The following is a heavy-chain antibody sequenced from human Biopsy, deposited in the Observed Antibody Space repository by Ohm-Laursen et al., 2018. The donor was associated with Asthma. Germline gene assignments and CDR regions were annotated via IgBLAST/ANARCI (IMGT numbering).Heavy chain of an antibody. CDR3: ARGWNCGGDCYSLDY. D-gene: IGHD2-21*02. Sequence: TLSLTCSVSGDSIDSGDYSWTWIRQSPGVGLEWIGYTYRNGDTYYNPTLKNRVTISIDRSKNQFSLRLRSVTAADTAVYYCARGWNCGGDCYSLDYWGQGTLVTVSS. V-gene: IGHV4-30-2*06. J-gene: IGHJ4*02. CDR2: TYRNGDT. CDR1: GDSIDSGDYS.